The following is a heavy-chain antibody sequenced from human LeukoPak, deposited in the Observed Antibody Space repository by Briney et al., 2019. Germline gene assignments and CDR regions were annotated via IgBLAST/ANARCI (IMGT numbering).Heavy chain of an antibody. J-gene: IGHJ4*02. CDR1: GYTFTGYY. V-gene: IGHV1-2*02. CDR2: INPNSGGT. CDR3: ARAHHGDYTHFDY. D-gene: IGHD4-17*01. Sequence: ASVKVSCKASGYTFTGYYMHWVRQAPGQGLEWMGWINPNSGGTNYAQKFQGRVTMTRDTSISTAYMELSRLRSDDTAVYYCARAHHGDYTHFDYWGQGTLVTVSS.